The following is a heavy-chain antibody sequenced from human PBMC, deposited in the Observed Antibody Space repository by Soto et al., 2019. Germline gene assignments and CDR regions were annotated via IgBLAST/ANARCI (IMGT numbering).Heavy chain of an antibody. Sequence: GGSLRLSCSASGFPFRTYAMHWVRQAPGKGLEYVAAISNNGGSTYSSDSVKGRITISRDNSKNTLYLQMTSLRVEDTAIYYCVKGGGAYSSSPFWFDLWGQGTLVTVSS. J-gene: IGHJ5*02. CDR2: ISNNGGST. CDR1: GFPFRTYA. CDR3: VKGGGAYSSSPFWFDL. D-gene: IGHD6-6*01. V-gene: IGHV3-64D*06.